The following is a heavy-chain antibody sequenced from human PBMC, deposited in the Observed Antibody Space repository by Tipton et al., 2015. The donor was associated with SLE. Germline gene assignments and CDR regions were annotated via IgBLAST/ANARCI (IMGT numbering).Heavy chain of an antibody. D-gene: IGHD5-12*01. Sequence: SLRLSCAASGFTFSDYYMSWIRQAPGKGLEGVSYISSGGSTIYYADSVKGLCTISRDNAKNSLYLQMNSLRAEDTAVYYCASPTVTFNYWGQGTLVTVSS. CDR2: ISSGGSTI. V-gene: IGHV3-11*04. J-gene: IGHJ4*02. CDR3: ASPTVTFNY. CDR1: GFTFSDYY.